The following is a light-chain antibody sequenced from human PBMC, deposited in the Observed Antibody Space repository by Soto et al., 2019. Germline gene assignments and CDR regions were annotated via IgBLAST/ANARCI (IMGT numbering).Light chain of an antibody. CDR3: QQYQSYST. CDR1: QSIRSL. Sequence: DLQMTQSPSSLSASVGDRATIXXRASQSIRSLLAGYQQKPGKAPQVLIYDASSLGIGVPSRFSGSGSGTEFTLTISSLQPDDFATYFCQQYQSYSTFGQGTRLEI. CDR2: DAS. V-gene: IGKV1-5*01. J-gene: IGKJ5*01.